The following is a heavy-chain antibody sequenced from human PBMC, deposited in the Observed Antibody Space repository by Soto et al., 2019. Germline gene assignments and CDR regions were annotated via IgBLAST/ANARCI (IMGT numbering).Heavy chain of an antibody. J-gene: IGHJ5*02. D-gene: IGHD6-13*01. Sequence: GGSLRLSCAASGFTFSSYAMSWVRQAPRKGLEWVSAISGSGGSTYYADSVKGRFTISRDNSKNTLYLQMNSLRAEDTAVYYCAKREYSSSLTRWFDPWGQGTLVTVSS. V-gene: IGHV3-23*01. CDR2: ISGSGGST. CDR3: AKREYSSSLTRWFDP. CDR1: GFTFSSYA.